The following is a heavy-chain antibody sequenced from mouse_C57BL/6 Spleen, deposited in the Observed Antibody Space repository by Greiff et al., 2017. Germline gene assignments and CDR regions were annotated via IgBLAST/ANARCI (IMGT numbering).Heavy chain of an antibody. CDR3: ARGHYGSSYAMDY. CDR2: IYPRSGNT. CDR1: GYTFTSYG. Sequence: VQLQESGAELARPGASVKLSCKASGYTFTSYGISWVKQRTGQGLEWIGEIYPRSGNTYYNEKFKGKATLTADKSSSTAYMELRSLTSEDSAVDFCARGHYGSSYAMDYWGQGTSVTVSS. V-gene: IGHV1-81*01. J-gene: IGHJ4*01. D-gene: IGHD1-1*01.